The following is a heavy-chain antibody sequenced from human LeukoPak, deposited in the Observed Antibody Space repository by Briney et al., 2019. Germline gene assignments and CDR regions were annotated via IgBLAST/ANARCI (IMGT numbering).Heavy chain of an antibody. J-gene: IGHJ4*02. CDR1: GFTFSDYY. CDR3: AKGSSSGWYDFDY. D-gene: IGHD6-19*01. CDR2: ISSSGSTI. V-gene: IGHV3-11*01. Sequence: GGSLRLSCAASGFTFSDYYMSWIRQAPGKGLEWVSYISSSGSTIYYADSVKGRFTISRDNSKNTLYLQMNSLRAEDTAVYYCAKGSSSGWYDFDYWGQGTLVTVSS.